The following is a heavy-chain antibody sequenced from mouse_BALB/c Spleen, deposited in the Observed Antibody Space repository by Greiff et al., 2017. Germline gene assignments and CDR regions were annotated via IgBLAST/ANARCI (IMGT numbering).Heavy chain of an antibody. CDR1: GFTFTDYY. Sequence: EVKLVESGGGLVQPGGSLRLSCATSGFTFTDYYMSWVRQPPGKALEWLGFIRNKANGYTTEYSASVKGRFTISRDNSQSILYLQMNTLRAEDSATYYCARPSPYYYAMDYWGQGTSVTVSS. CDR3: ARPSPYYYAMDY. J-gene: IGHJ4*01. V-gene: IGHV7-3*02. CDR2: IRNKANGYTT.